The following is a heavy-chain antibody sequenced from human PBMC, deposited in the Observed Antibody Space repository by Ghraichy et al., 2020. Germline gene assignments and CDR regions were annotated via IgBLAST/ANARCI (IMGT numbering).Heavy chain of an antibody. CDR1: GGSISSYY. CDR2: IYTSGSS. Sequence: SETLSLTCTVSGGSISSYYWSWIRQPAGKGLEWIGRIYTSGSSNYNPSLKSRVTMSVDTSKSHFSLKLSSVTAADTAVYYCARGGGERLSPTGWDWFDPWGQGTLVTVSS. V-gene: IGHV4-4*07. D-gene: IGHD1-1*01. J-gene: IGHJ5*02. CDR3: ARGGGERLSPTGWDWFDP.